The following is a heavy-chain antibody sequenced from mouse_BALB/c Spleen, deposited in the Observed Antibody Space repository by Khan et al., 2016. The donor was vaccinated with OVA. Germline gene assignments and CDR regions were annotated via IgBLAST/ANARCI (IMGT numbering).Heavy chain of an antibody. Sequence: QVQLKQSGPGLVQPSQSLSITCTVSGFSLTTYGVHWVRQSPGKGLEWLGVIWNGGSTDYNAAFISRLSISKDSSKSQVFFKMNSLQVNDTAIYYCARNYDDDEGLAYWGQGTLVTVSA. V-gene: IGHV2-2*02. D-gene: IGHD2-4*01. CDR3: ARNYDDDEGLAY. CDR2: IWNGGST. CDR1: GFSLTTYG. J-gene: IGHJ3*01.